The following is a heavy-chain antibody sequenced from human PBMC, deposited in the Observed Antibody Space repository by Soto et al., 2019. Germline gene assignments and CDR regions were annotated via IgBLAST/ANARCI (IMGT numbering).Heavy chain of an antibody. V-gene: IGHV3-11*01. J-gene: IGHJ5*02. Sequence: PGGSLRLSCAASGFTFSDYYMSWIRQAPGKGLEWVSYISSSGSTIYYADSVKGRFTISRGNAKNSLYLLMNSLRAEDTAVYYCARRLAVAGMDHWFDPWGQGTLVTVSS. CDR1: GFTFSDYY. CDR2: ISSSGSTI. CDR3: ARRLAVAGMDHWFDP. D-gene: IGHD6-19*01.